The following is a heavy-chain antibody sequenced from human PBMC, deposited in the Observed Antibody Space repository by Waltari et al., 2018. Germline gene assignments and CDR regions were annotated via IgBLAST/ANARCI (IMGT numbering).Heavy chain of an antibody. V-gene: IGHV1-3*01. CDR2: INAGNGNT. CDR1: GYTLPSYA. J-gene: IGHJ2*01. Sequence: QVQLVQSGAEVKTPGASVKVSCKAYGYTLPSYAMHWVRQAPGQRLEWMGWINAGNGNTKYSQKFQDRVTITRDTSASTAYMELSSLRSEDTAVYYCARVPTTVPYWYFDLWGRGTLVTVSS. D-gene: IGHD4-4*01. CDR3: ARVPTTVPYWYFDL.